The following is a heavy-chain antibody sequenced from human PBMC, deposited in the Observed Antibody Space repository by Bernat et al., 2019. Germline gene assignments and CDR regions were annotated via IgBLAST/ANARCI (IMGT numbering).Heavy chain of an antibody. D-gene: IGHD3-3*01. CDR1: GLTVSTNY. CDR2: LYSGGTT. CDR3: AKWTDRSGCWWSSDY. J-gene: IGHJ4*02. Sequence: EVQLVETGGGLIQPGRSLRLSCAASGLTVSTNYMSWVRQAPGKGLEWVSVLYSGGTTYYADSVKGRFTMSGDNSKNTLYLQMNSLRAEDTAVYYCAKWTDRSGCWWSSDYWGQGSLVTVSS. V-gene: IGHV3-53*02.